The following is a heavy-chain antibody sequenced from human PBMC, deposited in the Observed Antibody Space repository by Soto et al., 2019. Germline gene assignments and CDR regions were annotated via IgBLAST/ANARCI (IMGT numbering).Heavy chain of an antibody. Sequence: QGQLVQSGAEVKKPGASVKVSCKASGYTFSRSGISWVRQAPGQGLEWMGWINGYNGNTNYTQKMQGRITMTTDTPTSTAYMELRSLRSDDTAVYYCARMGDVPYYYYGMDVWGQGTTVIVSS. V-gene: IGHV1-18*01. CDR1: GYTFSRSG. J-gene: IGHJ6*02. D-gene: IGHD3-16*01. CDR2: INGYNGNT. CDR3: ARMGDVPYYYYGMDV.